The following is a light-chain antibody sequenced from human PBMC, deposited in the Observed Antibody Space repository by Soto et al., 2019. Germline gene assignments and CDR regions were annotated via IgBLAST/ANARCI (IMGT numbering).Light chain of an antibody. J-gene: IGKJ1*01. CDR3: EQYGSSPRT. V-gene: IGKV1-5*01. Sequence: IKMTQSPSTLSASVGGRVTITSRASQSISSWLAWYQQKPGKAPKLLIYDASSLESGVPSRFSGSGSGTDCTLTISTLEPEDVAVYYCEQYGSSPRTFGQGTKVDIK. CDR2: DAS. CDR1: QSISSW.